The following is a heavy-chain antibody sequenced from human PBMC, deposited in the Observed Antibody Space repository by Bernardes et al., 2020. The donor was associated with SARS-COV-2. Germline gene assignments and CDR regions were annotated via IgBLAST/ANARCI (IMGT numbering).Heavy chain of an antibody. CDR3: AKDYNRAGQLVLIDS. V-gene: IGHV3-23*01. D-gene: IGHD6-13*01. J-gene: IGHJ4*02. CDR2: INTRGDNT. Sequence: GGSLRLSCAASGFTFSRYAMNWVRQAPGRGLDWVSSINTRGDNTYYADSVKGRFTISRDNSKNTLYLQMHSLRAEDTAIYYCAKDYNRAGQLVLIDSWGQGTLVTVSS. CDR1: GFTFSRYA.